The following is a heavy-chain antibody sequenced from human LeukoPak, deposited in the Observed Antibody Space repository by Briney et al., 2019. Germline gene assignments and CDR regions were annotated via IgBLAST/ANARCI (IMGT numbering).Heavy chain of an antibody. CDR3: SSCYSDSYFDL. CDR1: GASMRSGFY. J-gene: IGHJ2*01. D-gene: IGHD2-2*02. Sequence: PSETLSLTCGVSGASMRSGFYWGWIRQPPGKGLEWIGSIYHTGNTYYNPSLKSRVTISIDTSKNQFSLKVKSVTAADTAIYYCSSCYSDSYFDLWGRGTLVTVSS. CDR2: IYHTGNT. V-gene: IGHV4-38-2*01.